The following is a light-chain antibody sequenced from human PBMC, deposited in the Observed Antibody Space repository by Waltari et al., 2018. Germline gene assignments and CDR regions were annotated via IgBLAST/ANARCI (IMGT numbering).Light chain of an antibody. J-gene: IGLJ2*01. Sequence: SSDLTQDPAVSVALGQTVRITCPGDILRTYYGNWCRQKPGQTPELVSYGKNNRPAGIPDRCSASSSGTSASMISTGAQAEDEDDYYCSSRELSGHVVFGGGTRLTVL. CDR1: ILRTYY. V-gene: IGLV3-19*01. CDR3: SSRELSGHVV. CDR2: GKN.